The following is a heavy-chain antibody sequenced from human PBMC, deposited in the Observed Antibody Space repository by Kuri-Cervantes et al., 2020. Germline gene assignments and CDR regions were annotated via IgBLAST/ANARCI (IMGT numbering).Heavy chain of an antibody. D-gene: IGHD1-26*01. V-gene: IGHV3-9*01. CDR1: GFTFDDYS. Sequence: GGSLRPSCAASGFTFDDYSMHWVRQAPGKGLEWVAGISWNSGSIGYAHSVKGRFTISRDNAKNTLYMQMNSLRAEDTALYYCAKGPGYRGNGGLDYWGQGTLVTVSS. CDR3: AKGPGYRGNGGLDY. J-gene: IGHJ4*02. CDR2: ISWNSGSI.